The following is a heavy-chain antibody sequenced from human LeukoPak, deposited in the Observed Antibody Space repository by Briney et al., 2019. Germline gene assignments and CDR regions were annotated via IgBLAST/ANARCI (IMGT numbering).Heavy chain of an antibody. D-gene: IGHD3-10*01. J-gene: IGHJ4*02. CDR2: LAGDGVNI. V-gene: IGHV3-30*03. CDR3: ARKGLVRGVITDY. CDR1: GFTFSIYG. Sequence: PGRSLRLSCAASGFTFSIYGMHWFRQAPGKGLEWVALLAGDGVNIFYADSVKGRFTISRDNAKNSLYLQMNSLRAEDTAVYYCARKGLVRGVITDYWGQGTLVTVSS.